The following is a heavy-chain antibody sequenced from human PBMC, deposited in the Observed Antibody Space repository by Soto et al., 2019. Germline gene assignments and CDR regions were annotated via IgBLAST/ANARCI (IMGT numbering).Heavy chain of an antibody. CDR1: GYTFTSYG. Sequence: ASVKVSCKASGYTFTSYGISWVRQAPGQGLEWMGWISAYNGNTNYAQKLQGRVTMTTDTSTSTAYMELRSLRSDDTAVYYCARDREFTMIVVSSHFDYWGQGTLVTVSS. D-gene: IGHD3-22*01. J-gene: IGHJ4*02. CDR3: ARDREFTMIVVSSHFDY. CDR2: ISAYNGNT. V-gene: IGHV1-18*04.